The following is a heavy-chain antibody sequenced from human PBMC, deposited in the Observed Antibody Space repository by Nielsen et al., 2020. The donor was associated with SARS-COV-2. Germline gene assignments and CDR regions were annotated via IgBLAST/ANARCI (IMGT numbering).Heavy chain of an antibody. J-gene: IGHJ5*02. Sequence: SETLSLTCTVSGGSISSGGYYWSWIRQHPGKGLEWIGYIYYSGSTNYNPSLKSRVTISVDTSKNQFSLKLSSVTAADTAVYYCARLGLSWFDPWGQGTLVTVSS. D-gene: IGHD2-2*01. CDR1: GGSISSGGYY. CDR2: IYYSGST. V-gene: IGHV4-31*03. CDR3: ARLGLSWFDP.